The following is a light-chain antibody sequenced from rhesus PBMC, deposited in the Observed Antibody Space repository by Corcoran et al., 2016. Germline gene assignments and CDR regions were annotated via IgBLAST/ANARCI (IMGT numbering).Light chain of an antibody. CDR1: SSDIGGYNG. V-gene: IGLV2-38*01. CDR2: AVS. Sequence: QSALTQPPSVSKSLGQSVTISCSGTSSDIGGYNGVSWYQQHPGTVPRLLIYAVSKRPSGVSDRFSGSKSGNTASLTISGLQAEDEADYYAGSYRSGSTFLFGGGTRLTVL. J-gene: IGLJ2*01. CDR3: GSYRSGSTFL.